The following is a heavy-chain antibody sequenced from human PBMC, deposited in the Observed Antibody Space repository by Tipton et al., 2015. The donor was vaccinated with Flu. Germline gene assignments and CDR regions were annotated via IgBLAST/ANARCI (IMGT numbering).Heavy chain of an antibody. CDR2: IYSSGST. D-gene: IGHD3-16*01. Sequence: TLSLTCTVSGGSINSYYWSWIRQSAGKGLEWIGRIYSSGSTNYNPSLKSRVTMSIDTSKSHFSLRLSSMTAADTAVYYCAKVKFGWVESWAQGTLVIVSS. CDR3: AKVKFGWVES. V-gene: IGHV4-4*07. J-gene: IGHJ5*01. CDR1: GGSINSYY.